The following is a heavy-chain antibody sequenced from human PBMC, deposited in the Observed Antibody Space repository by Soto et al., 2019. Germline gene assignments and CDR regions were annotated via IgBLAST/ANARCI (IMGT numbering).Heavy chain of an antibody. CDR2: FDPEDGET. J-gene: IGHJ6*02. V-gene: IGHV1-24*01. Sequence: ASVKVSCKVSGYTLTELSMHWVRQAPGKGLEWMGGFDPEDGETIYAQKFQGRVTMTEVTSTDTAYMELSSLRSEDTAVYYCTFLSTVTTDYYGMDVWGQGTTVTVSS. D-gene: IGHD4-17*01. CDR3: TFLSTVTTDYYGMDV. CDR1: GYTLTELS.